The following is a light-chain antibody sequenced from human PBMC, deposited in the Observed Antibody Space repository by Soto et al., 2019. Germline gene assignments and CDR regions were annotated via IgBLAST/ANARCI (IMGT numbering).Light chain of an antibody. J-gene: IGKJ5*01. V-gene: IGKV3-11*01. Sequence: EIVLTQSPATLSLSPGERATLSCRASQSVSSYLAWYQQKPGQAPRLLIYDASNRATCIPARFSGSGSGTYFTLTISSLEPEDFAVYYCQQRSNWPPPITFGQGTRLENK. CDR2: DAS. CDR3: QQRSNWPPPIT. CDR1: QSVSSY.